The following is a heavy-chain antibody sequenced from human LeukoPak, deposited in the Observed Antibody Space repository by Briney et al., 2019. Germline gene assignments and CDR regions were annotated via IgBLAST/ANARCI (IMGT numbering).Heavy chain of an antibody. CDR3: ARDPEYCSGGSCCRYNWFDP. D-gene: IGHD2-15*01. J-gene: IGHJ5*02. CDR1: GFTFDDYG. Sequence: GGSLRLSCAASGFTFDDYGMSWVRQAPGKGLEWVSGINWNGGSTGYADSVKGRFTISRDNAKNSLYLQMNSLRAEDTALYYCARDPEYCSGGSCCRYNWFDPWGQGTLVTVSS. V-gene: IGHV3-20*04. CDR2: INWNGGST.